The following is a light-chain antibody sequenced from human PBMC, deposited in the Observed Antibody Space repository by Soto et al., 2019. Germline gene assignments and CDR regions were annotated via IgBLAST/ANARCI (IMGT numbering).Light chain of an antibody. Sequence: DIQMTQFPSTLSASVGDRVTITCRASQSISNWLAWYQQKPGKAPKLLIYKASSLESGAPSRFSGSGSGTQFTLTISSLQPGDFATYYCQQYNSYSWTFGQGTKVDIK. V-gene: IGKV1-5*03. CDR2: KAS. CDR1: QSISNW. J-gene: IGKJ1*01. CDR3: QQYNSYSWT.